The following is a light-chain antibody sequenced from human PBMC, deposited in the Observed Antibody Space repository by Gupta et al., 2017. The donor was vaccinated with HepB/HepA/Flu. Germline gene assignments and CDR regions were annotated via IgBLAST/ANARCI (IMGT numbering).Light chain of an antibody. J-gene: IGKJ3*01. Sequence: DIQMTQSPPSLSASVGDRVTITCRASQTISMYMNWYQQKPGTAPKLLIYATSLLRSGVPSRFSGSGSETDFTLTISSLQPEDFATYYCQQSDSPPFTFGHGTKVDFK. CDR3: QQSDSPPFT. CDR1: QTISMY. CDR2: ATS. V-gene: IGKV1-39*01.